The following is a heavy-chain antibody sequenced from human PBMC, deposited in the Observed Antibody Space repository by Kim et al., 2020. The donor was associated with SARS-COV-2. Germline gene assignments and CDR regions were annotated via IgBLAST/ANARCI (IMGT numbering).Heavy chain of an antibody. CDR2: ISGSNGNV. J-gene: IGHJ3*02. CDR3: AKVKGYVTRGHGAFDM. Sequence: GGSLRLSCAASGFIFSDYYMSWIRQSPGKGLEWVALISGSNGNVYYVDSVRGRFTVSRDNGKNSLYLQMNSLGADDTAVYYCAKVKGYVTRGHGAFDMWGRGTRVTVSS. V-gene: IGHV3-11*01. D-gene: IGHD2-2*01. CDR1: GFIFSDYY.